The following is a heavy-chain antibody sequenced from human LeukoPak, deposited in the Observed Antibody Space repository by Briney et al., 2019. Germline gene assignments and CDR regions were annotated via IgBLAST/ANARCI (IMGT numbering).Heavy chain of an antibody. CDR1: EYSFSSYW. J-gene: IGHJ4*02. D-gene: IGHD7-27*01. CDR3: GRHYSIDMGMNYFDL. CDR2: IYPGDSDT. V-gene: IGHV5-51*01. Sequence: GESLKISCKGFEYSFSSYWIGWVRQMPGKGLEWMGIIYPGDSDTRYSPSFQGQVTISADKSISTAFLQWSSLKASDTAIYYCGRHYSIDMGMNYFDLWGQGTLVTVSS.